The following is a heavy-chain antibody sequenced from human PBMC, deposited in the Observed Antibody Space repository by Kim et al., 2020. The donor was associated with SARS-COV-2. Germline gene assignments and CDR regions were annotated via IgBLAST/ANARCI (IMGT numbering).Heavy chain of an antibody. CDR3: ARDRLVRGVLLYYGMDV. CDR1: GYTFTGYY. J-gene: IGHJ6*02. Sequence: ASVKVSCKASGYTFTGYYMHWVRQAPGQGLEWMGWINPNSGGTNYAQKFQGRVTMTRDTSISTAYMELSRLRSDDTAVYYCARDRLVRGVLLYYGMDVWGQGTTVTVSS. CDR2: INPNSGGT. D-gene: IGHD3-10*01. V-gene: IGHV1-2*02.